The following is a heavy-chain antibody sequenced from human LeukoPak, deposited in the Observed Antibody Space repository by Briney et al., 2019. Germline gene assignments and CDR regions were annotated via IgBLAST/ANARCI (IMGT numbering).Heavy chain of an antibody. CDR3: ATARPAATRDDAFDI. D-gene: IGHD2-2*01. CDR2: FDPEDGET. Sequence: ASMNVSSKVSGYTLTELSMHWDRQAPEKGRGWMGGFDPEDGETIHANTFQDRVTMTEDTSTDTAYMELSSLRSEDTAVYYCATARPAATRDDAFDIWGQGTMVTVSS. CDR1: GYTLTELS. J-gene: IGHJ3*02. V-gene: IGHV1-24*01.